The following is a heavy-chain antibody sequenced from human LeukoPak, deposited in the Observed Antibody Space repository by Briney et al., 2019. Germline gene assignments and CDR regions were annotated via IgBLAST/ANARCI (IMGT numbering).Heavy chain of an antibody. J-gene: IGHJ4*02. CDR3: AKGRSGIAAAGLIY. Sequence: GGSLRLSCAASGFTFSSYAMGWVRQAPGKGLEWVSVISGSSDISYYADCVKGRFNISRDNSKNTLHLQLNSLRAEDTAVYYCAKGRSGIAAAGLIYWGQGTLVTVSS. CDR2: ISGSSDIS. CDR1: GFTFSSYA. V-gene: IGHV3-23*01. D-gene: IGHD6-13*01.